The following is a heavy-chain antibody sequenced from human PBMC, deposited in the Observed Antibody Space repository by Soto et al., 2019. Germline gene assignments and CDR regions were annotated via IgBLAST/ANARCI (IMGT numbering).Heavy chain of an antibody. V-gene: IGHV1-3*01. CDR1: GYTFTSYA. D-gene: IGHD3-22*01. Sequence: ASVKVSCKASGYTFTSYAMHWVRQAPGQRLEWMGWINAGNGNTKYSQKFQGRVTITRDTSASTAYMELSSLRSEDTAVYYCAGVPPPYDSSGYYPKYYFDYWGQGTLVTVSS. CDR3: AGVPPPYDSSGYYPKYYFDY. CDR2: INAGNGNT. J-gene: IGHJ4*02.